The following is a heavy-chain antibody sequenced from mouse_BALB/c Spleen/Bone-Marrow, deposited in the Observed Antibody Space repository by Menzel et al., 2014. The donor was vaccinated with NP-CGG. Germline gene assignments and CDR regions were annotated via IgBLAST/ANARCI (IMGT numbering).Heavy chain of an antibody. CDR1: GYTFTSYW. J-gene: IGHJ2*01. D-gene: IGHD2-14*01. CDR3: AYYRYDVNY. V-gene: IGHV1S41*01. CDR2: IAPGSGST. Sequence: DLVKPGASVKLSCKASGYTFTSYWINWIEQRPGQGLAWIGRIAPGSGSTYYNEMFKGKATLTVDTSSSTAYILLSSLSSEDSAVYFCAYYRYDVNYWGQGTTLTVSS.